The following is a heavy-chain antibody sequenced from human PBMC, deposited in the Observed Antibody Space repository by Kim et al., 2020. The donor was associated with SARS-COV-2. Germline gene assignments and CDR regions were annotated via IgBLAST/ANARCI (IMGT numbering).Heavy chain of an antibody. D-gene: IGHD3-10*01. Sequence: SETLSLTCAVSGGSISSSNWWSWVRQPPGKGLEWIGEIYHSGSTNYNPSLKSRVTISVDKSKNQFSLKLSSVTAADTAVYYCARDLWFGEFYYYGMDVWGQGTTVTVSS. CDR1: GGSISSSNW. CDR3: ARDLWFGEFYYYGMDV. J-gene: IGHJ6*02. V-gene: IGHV4-4*02. CDR2: IYHSGST.